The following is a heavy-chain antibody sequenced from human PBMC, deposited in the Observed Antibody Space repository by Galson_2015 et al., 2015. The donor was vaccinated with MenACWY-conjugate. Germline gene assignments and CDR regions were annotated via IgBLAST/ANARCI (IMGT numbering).Heavy chain of an antibody. CDR1: GGTFSRYA. CDR2: IIPIFGTA. D-gene: IGHD3-16*01. J-gene: IGHJ3*01. CDR3: ASCGFGVSPQAAFDF. Sequence: SVKVSCKASGGTFSRYAISWVRQAPGQGLEWMGGIIPIFGTANYAQKFQGRVSITADESTSTAYMELSSLRAEDTAVYYCASCGFGVSPQAAFDFWGQGTMVTVSS. V-gene: IGHV1-69*13.